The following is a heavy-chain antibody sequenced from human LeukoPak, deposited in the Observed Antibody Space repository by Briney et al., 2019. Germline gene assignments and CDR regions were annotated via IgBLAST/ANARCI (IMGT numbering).Heavy chain of an antibody. V-gene: IGHV1-2*02. Sequence: GASVKVSCKASGYTFTGYYMHWVRQAPGQGLEWMGWINPNSGGTNYAQKFQGRVTMTRNTSISTAYMELSSLRSEDTAVYYCASSGATSYYYYGMDVWGQGTTVTVSS. CDR1: GYTFTGYY. D-gene: IGHD1-26*01. CDR3: ASSGATSYYYYGMDV. CDR2: INPNSGGT. J-gene: IGHJ6*02.